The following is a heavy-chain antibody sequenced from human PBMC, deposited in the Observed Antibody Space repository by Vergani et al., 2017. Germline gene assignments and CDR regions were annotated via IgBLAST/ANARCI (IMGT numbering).Heavy chain of an antibody. J-gene: IGHJ6*03. CDR2: IDHTGRP. Sequence: QVQLQQWGGGLLKPSETLSLTCVVNGGSFTSYHWTWIRQSPGEGLEWVGDIDHTGRPDYNPTLKSRLTMSVDKFRNQFSLTLNSVPATDTAIHFCARVNTETNGHLYYYYYMDVWGQGTAVTVS. D-gene: IGHD4-11*01. V-gene: IGHV4-34*01. CDR3: ARVNTETNGHLYYYYYMDV. CDR1: GGSFTSYH.